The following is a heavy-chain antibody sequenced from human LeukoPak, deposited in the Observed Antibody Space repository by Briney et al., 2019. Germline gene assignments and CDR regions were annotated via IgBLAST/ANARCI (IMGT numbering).Heavy chain of an antibody. CDR3: AKDPTMVRGVIITRQYYYYMDV. CDR2: IRYDGSNK. D-gene: IGHD3-10*01. Sequence: GGSLRHSCAASGFTFSTYGMHWVRQAPGKGLEWVAFIRYDGSNKYYADSVKGRFTISRDNSKNTLYLQMNSLRAEDTAVYYCAKDPTMVRGVIITRQYYYYMDVWGKGTTVTVSS. J-gene: IGHJ6*03. CDR1: GFTFSTYG. V-gene: IGHV3-30*02.